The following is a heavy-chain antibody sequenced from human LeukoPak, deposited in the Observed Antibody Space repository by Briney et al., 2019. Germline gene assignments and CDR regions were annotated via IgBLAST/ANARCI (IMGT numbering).Heavy chain of an antibody. CDR2: INPNSGGT. CDR1: GYTFTGYY. CDR3: ARVVVPAAKMYWGLGWFDP. J-gene: IGHJ5*02. D-gene: IGHD2-2*01. V-gene: IGHV1-2*02. Sequence: ASVKVSCKASGYTFTGYYMHWVRQAPGQGLEWMGWINPNSGGTNYAQKFQGRVTMTRDTSISTAYMELSRLRSDDTAVYYCARVVVPAAKMYWGLGWFDPWGQGTLVTVSS.